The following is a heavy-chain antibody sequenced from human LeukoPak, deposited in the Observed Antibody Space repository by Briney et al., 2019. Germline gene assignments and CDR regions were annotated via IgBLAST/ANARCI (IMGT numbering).Heavy chain of an antibody. Sequence: PGGSLRLSCAASGFTFSSYGMHWVRQAPGKGLEWVALISDDGNIKSYADSVKGRFTISRDNAKNSLYLQMNSLRAEDTAVYYCATDDGPLVPAVSVDYWGQGTLVTVSS. V-gene: IGHV3-30*03. CDR3: ATDDGPLVPAVSVDY. J-gene: IGHJ4*02. CDR1: GFTFSSYG. D-gene: IGHD2-2*01. CDR2: ISDDGNIK.